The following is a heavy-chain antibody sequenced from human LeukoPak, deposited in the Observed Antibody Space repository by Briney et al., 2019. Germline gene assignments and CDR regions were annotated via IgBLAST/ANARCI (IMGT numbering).Heavy chain of an antibody. CDR1: GFTFSSYA. D-gene: IGHD5-12*01. CDR3: ARDHIVATIALDY. Sequence: GGSLRLSCAASGFTFSSYAMHWVRQAPGKGLEWVAVISYDGSNKYYADSVKGRFTISRDNSKNTLYLQMNSPRAEDTAVYYCARDHIVATIALDYWGQGTLVTVSS. CDR2: ISYDGSNK. V-gene: IGHV3-30*04. J-gene: IGHJ4*02.